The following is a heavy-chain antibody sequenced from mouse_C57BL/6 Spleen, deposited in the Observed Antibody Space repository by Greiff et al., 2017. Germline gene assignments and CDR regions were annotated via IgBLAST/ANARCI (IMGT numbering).Heavy chain of an antibody. D-gene: IGHD1-1*01. CDR1: GYSFTDYN. V-gene: IGHV1-39*01. CDR2: INPNYGTT. J-gene: IGHJ4*01. CDR3: ARWEVITTVVAPMDY. Sequence: EVQLQQSGPELVKPGASVKISCKASGYSFTDYNMNWVKQSNGKSLEWIGVINPNYGTTSYNQKFKGKATLTVDQSSSTAYMQLNSLTSEDSAVYYWARWEVITTVVAPMDYWGQGTSVTVSS.